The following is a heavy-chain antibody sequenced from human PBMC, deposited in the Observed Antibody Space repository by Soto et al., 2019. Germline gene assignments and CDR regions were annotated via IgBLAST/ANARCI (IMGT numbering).Heavy chain of an antibody. V-gene: IGHV3-21*06. Sequence: EAQLVESGGGLVKPGGSLRLSCAASGFTFNIYTMNWVRQAPGKGLEWVSSISSGSTYISYADSVKGRFIISRDNAKNPLYLKMISLGVVDTAGYYCARDRTYGLYSNDAFDNWGQGTMVTVSS. J-gene: IGHJ3*02. CDR1: GFTFNIYT. D-gene: IGHD6-19*01. CDR2: ISSGSTYI. CDR3: ARDRTYGLYSNDAFDN.